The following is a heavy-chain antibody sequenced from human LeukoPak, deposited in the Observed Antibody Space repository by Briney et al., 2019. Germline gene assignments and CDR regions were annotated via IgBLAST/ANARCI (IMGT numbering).Heavy chain of an antibody. Sequence: SETLSLTCAVSGGSISSSNWWSWVRQPPGKGLEWIGEIYHSGSTNYNPSPKSRVTISVDKSKNQFSLKLSSVTAADTAVYYCARDAPYGSGSRAAFDIWGQGTMVTVSS. CDR3: ARDAPYGSGSRAAFDI. CDR1: GGSISSSNW. D-gene: IGHD3-10*01. J-gene: IGHJ3*02. V-gene: IGHV4-4*02. CDR2: IYHSGST.